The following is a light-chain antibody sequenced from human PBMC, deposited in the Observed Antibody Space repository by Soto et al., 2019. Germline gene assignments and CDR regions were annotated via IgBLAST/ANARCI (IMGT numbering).Light chain of an antibody. CDR2: DAS. CDR3: QQYNNWPRT. V-gene: IGKV3-15*01. Sequence: EIVMTQSPATLSVSPGERATLSCRASQSVDSTYLAWYQQKPGQAPRLLIYDASTRATGIPARFSGSGSGTEFTLTISSLQSADFAVYYCQQYNNWPRTFGLGTKVDIK. J-gene: IGKJ1*01. CDR1: QSVDSTY.